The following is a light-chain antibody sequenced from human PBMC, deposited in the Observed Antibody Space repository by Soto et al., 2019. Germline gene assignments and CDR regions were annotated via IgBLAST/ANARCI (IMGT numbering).Light chain of an antibody. V-gene: IGKV3-11*01. Sequence: EIVLTQSPATLSLSPGDRATLSCRASQSVGNYLAWYQHKPGQAPRLLIYDASNMATGIPARFSGSGSGTDFTLTISSLEPEDFAIYYCQQRNKWPPIFTFGPGTKVDFK. CDR1: QSVGNY. J-gene: IGKJ3*01. CDR3: QQRNKWPPIFT. CDR2: DAS.